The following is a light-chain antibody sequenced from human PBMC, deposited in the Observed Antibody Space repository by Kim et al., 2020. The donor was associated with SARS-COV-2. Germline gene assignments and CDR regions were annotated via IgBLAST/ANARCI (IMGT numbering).Light chain of an antibody. CDR1: NSNIGTNY. V-gene: IGLV1-51*02. Sequence: GHKVTISCSGSNSNIGTNYVSWYRLVPGSAPKLLIFQNDDRPSEISDRLSASKSGASATLDITGLQTGDEADYYCQTWDSHLSAVIFGGGTQLTVL. CDR3: QTWDSHLSAVI. J-gene: IGLJ2*01. CDR2: QND.